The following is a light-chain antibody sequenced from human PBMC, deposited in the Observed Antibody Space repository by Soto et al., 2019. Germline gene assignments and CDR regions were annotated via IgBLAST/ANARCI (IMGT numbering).Light chain of an antibody. CDR2: EVT. J-gene: IGLJ2*01. CDR3: SSYSRSNDYVV. V-gene: IGLV2-8*01. Sequence: QSALTQPPSASGFPGQSVTISCTGTSSDVGGYNYVSWYQQHPGKAPKLMIFEVTKRPSGVPGRFSGSKSGNTASLTVSGLQADDEADYYCSSYSRSNDYVVFGGGTKLTVL. CDR1: SSDVGGYNY.